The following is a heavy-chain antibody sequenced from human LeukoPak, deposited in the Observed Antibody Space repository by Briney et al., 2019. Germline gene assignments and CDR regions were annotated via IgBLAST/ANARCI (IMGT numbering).Heavy chain of an antibody. CDR3: ARRGYSYGSYYYYYMDV. Sequence: ASVKVSCKASGYTFTGYYMHWVRQAPGQGLEWMGWINPNSGGTNYAQKFQGRVTMTRDTSISTAYMELSRLRSDDAAVYYCARRGYSYGSYYYYYMDVWGKGTTVTVSS. CDR1: GYTFTGYY. D-gene: IGHD5-18*01. J-gene: IGHJ6*03. CDR2: INPNSGGT. V-gene: IGHV1-2*02.